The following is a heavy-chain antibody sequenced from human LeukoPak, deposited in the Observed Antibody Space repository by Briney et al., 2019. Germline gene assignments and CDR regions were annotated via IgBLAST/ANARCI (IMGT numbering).Heavy chain of an antibody. CDR1: GFTVSSNY. D-gene: IGHD3-10*01. J-gene: IGHJ4*02. Sequence: GGSLRLSCAASGFTVSSNYMSWVRQAPGKGLEWVSVIYSGGSTYYADSVKGRFTISRDNSKNTLYLQMNSLRAEDTAVYYCAKDPKWFGELLEGYFDYWGQGTLVTVSS. V-gene: IGHV3-53*01. CDR2: IYSGGST. CDR3: AKDPKWFGELLEGYFDY.